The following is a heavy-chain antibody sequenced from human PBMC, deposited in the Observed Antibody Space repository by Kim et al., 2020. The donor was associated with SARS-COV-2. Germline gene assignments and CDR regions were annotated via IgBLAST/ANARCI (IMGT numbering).Heavy chain of an antibody. J-gene: IGHJ6*02. D-gene: IGHD6-13*01. Sequence: NYHTSLTSRVTISVDTSKNQFSQKLSSVTAADTAVYYCARDYSSSYGMDVWGQGTTVTVSS. V-gene: IGHV4-59*01. CDR3: ARDYSSSYGMDV.